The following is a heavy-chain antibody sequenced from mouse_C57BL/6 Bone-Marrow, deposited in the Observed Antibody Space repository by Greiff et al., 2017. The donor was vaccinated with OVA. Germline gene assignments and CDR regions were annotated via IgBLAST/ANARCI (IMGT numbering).Heavy chain of an antibody. CDR1: GYTFTSYW. CDR3: ARFTVVAPYYFDY. V-gene: IGHV1-64*01. J-gene: IGHJ2*01. D-gene: IGHD1-1*01. CDR2: IHPNSGST. Sequence: LVEPGAELVKPGASVKLSCKASGYTFTSYWMHWVKQRPGQGLEWIGMIHPNSGSTNYNEKFKSKATLTVDKSSSTAYMQLSSLTSEDSAVYYCARFTVVAPYYFDYWGQGTTLTVSS.